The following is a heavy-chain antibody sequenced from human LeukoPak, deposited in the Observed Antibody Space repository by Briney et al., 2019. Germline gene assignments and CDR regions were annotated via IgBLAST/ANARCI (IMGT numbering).Heavy chain of an antibody. D-gene: IGHD3-22*01. CDR3: ARDVQSGYYGY. V-gene: IGHV3-7*01. J-gene: IGHJ4*02. CDR1: GFTFSSYW. CDR2: MKQDGSEK. Sequence: GGSLRLSCAAPGFTFSSYWMSWVRQAPGKGLEWVANMKQDGSEKYYVDSVKGRFTISRDNAKNSLYLQMNSLGAEDTAVYYCARDVQSGYYGYWGQGTLVTVSS.